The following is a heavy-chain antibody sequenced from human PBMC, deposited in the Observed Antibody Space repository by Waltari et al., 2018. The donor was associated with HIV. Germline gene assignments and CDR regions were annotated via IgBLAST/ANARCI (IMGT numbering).Heavy chain of an antibody. J-gene: IGHJ3*02. D-gene: IGHD2-15*01. Sequence: QVQLVESGGGVVQPGRSLRLSCAASGFTFSSHGMHWVREAPGKGLEWLAVLWYDGSNKYYADSVQGRFTISRDDSKNTLFLQMTSLRPEDTAMYYCAKDGKYCSGRICYATNAFDIWGQGTMVTVSS. CDR3: AKDGKYCSGRICYATNAFDI. CDR2: LWYDGSNK. V-gene: IGHV3-30*18. CDR1: GFTFSSHG.